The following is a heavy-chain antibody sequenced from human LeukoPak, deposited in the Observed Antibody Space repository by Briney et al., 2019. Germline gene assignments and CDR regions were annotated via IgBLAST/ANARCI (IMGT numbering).Heavy chain of an antibody. J-gene: IGHJ4*02. V-gene: IGHV3-48*03. D-gene: IGHD3-22*01. CDR1: GFTFSSYE. CDR2: ISSSGSTI. Sequence: PGGSLRLSCAASGFTFSSYEMNWVRQAPGKGLEWVSYISSSGSTIYYADSVKGRFTISRDNAKNSLYLQMNSLRAEDTAVYYCARERYYYDSSGYYGRYFDYWGQGTLVTVSS. CDR3: ARERYYYDSSGYYGRYFDY.